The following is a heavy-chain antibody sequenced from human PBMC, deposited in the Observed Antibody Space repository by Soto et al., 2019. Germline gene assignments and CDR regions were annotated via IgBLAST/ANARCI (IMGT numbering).Heavy chain of an antibody. D-gene: IGHD5-12*01. CDR1: GFTFSSYG. CDR2: ISYDGSNK. J-gene: IGHJ6*03. CDR3: AKGPLSNIVEYYYYYYMDV. Sequence: PGGSLRLSCAASGFTFSSYGMHWVRQAPGKGLEWVAVISYDGSNKYYADSVKGRFTISRDNSKNTLYLQMNSLRAEDTAVYYCAKGPLSNIVEYYYYYYMDVWGKGTTVTVSS. V-gene: IGHV3-30*18.